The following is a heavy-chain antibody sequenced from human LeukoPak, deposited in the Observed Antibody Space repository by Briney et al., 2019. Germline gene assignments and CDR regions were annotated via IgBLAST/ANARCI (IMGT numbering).Heavy chain of an antibody. V-gene: IGHV3-53*01. Sequence: GGSLRLSCAAPGFAVSSNYMSWVRQAPGKGLEWVSVIFSGGSTSYADSVKGRFTISRDNTKNSLYLQMNSLRAEDTAVYYCARESTSRWYFDYWGQGTLVTVSS. CDR2: IFSGGST. D-gene: IGHD6-13*01. CDR3: ARESTSRWYFDY. J-gene: IGHJ4*02. CDR1: GFAVSSNY.